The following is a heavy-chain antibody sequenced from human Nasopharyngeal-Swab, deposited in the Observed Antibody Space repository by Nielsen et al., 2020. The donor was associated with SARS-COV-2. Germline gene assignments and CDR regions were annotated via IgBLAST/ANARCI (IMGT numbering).Heavy chain of an antibody. CDR1: GFTFSNYW. V-gene: IGHV3-7*01. Sequence: GGSLRLSCAASGFTFSNYWMSWVRQAPGKGLEWVANIKQDGSEIYYVDSLKGRFTISRDNAKNSLYLQMNSLRAEDTAVYYCARLKYDFWNGPPEDYWGQGTLVTASS. CDR2: IKQDGSEI. J-gene: IGHJ4*02. D-gene: IGHD3-3*01. CDR3: ARLKYDFWNGPPEDY.